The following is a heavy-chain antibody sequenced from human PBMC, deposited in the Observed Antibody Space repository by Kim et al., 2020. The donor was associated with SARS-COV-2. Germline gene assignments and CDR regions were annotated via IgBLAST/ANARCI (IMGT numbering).Heavy chain of an antibody. CDR3: SSGSSGSYYTGDY. CDR2: IIPILGIA. J-gene: IGHJ4*02. V-gene: IGHV1-69*04. D-gene: IGHD3-22*01. Sequence: SVKVSCKASGGTFSSYAISWVRQAPGQGLEWMGRIIPILGIANYAQKFQGRVTITADKSTSTAYMELSSLRSEDTAVSYCSSGSSGSYYTGDYLGQGTL. CDR1: GGTFSSYA.